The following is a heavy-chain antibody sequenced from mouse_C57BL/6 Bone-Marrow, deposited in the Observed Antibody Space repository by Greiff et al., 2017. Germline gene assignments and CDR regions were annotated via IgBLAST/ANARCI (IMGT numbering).Heavy chain of an antibody. CDR1: GFNIKDDY. Sequence: EVKLMESGAELVRPGASVKLSCTASGFNIKDDYMHWVKQRPEQGLEWIGWIDPENGDTEYASKFQGKATITADTSSNTAYLQLSSLTSEDTAVYYCTTGLLLNWGQGTLVTVSA. CDR2: IDPENGDT. CDR3: TTGLLLN. V-gene: IGHV14-4*01. J-gene: IGHJ3*01. D-gene: IGHD2-3*01.